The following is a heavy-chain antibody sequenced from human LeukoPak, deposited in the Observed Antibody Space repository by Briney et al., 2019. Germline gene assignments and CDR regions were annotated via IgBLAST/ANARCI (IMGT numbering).Heavy chain of an antibody. D-gene: IGHD2-8*01. J-gene: IGHJ6*02. CDR3: ARDVWGSTYYYYGMDV. CDR2: IIPILGIA. CDR1: GGTFSSYT. Sequence: SVKVSCKASGGTFSSYTISWVRQAPGQGLEWMGRIIPILGIANYAQKFQGRVTITADKSTSTAYMELSSLRSEDTAVYYCARDVWGSTYYYYGMDVWGQGTTVTVSS. V-gene: IGHV1-69*04.